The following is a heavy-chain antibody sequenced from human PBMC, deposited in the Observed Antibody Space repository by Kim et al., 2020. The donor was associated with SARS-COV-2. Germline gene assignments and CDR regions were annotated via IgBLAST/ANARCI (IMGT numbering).Heavy chain of an antibody. D-gene: IGHD6-19*01. V-gene: IGHV3-30*03. CDR1: GFTFSSYG. CDR3: GKFSGDYSSPHGMDV. CDR2: ISYDGNNK. J-gene: IGHJ6*02. Sequence: GGSLRLSCAASGFTFSSYGMHWVRQAPGKGLEWVAVISYDGNNKYYADSVKGRFTISRDNSKNTLYLQMNSLRAEDTAVYYCGKFSGDYSSPHGMDVWGQGTTVTVSS.